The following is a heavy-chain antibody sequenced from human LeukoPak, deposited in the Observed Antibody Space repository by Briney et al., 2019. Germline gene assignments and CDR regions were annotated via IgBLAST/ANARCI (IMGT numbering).Heavy chain of an antibody. J-gene: IGHJ4*02. Sequence: ASVKVSCKASGYTFTGYYMHWVRQAPGQGLEWMGWINPNSGGTNYAQKFQGRVTMTRDTSISTAYMELSRLRSDDTAVYYCARDPGDRAYYFDYWGQGTLVTVSS. CDR2: INPNSGGT. CDR3: ARDPGDRAYYFDY. CDR1: GYTFTGYY. D-gene: IGHD3-16*01. V-gene: IGHV1-2*02.